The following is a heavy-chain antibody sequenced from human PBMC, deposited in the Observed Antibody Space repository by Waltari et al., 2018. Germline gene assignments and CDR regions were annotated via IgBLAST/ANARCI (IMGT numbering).Heavy chain of an antibody. Sequence: QVQLQESGPGLVKPSETLSLTCAVSGYSISSGYYWGWIRQPPGKGLEWIGSIYHSGSTYYNPSLKSRVTISVDTSKNQFSLKLSSVTAADTAVYYCARESIAARHNWFDPWGQGTLVTVSS. CDR3: ARESIAARHNWFDP. V-gene: IGHV4-38-2*01. CDR1: GYSISSGYY. CDR2: IYHSGST. D-gene: IGHD6-6*01. J-gene: IGHJ5*02.